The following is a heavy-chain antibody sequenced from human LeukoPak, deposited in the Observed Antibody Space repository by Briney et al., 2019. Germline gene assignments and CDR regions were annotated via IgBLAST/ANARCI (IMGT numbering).Heavy chain of an antibody. V-gene: IGHV3-33*01. Sequence: GGSLRLSCAASGFTFSSYGMHWVRQAPGKGLEWVAVIWYDGSNKYYADSVKGRFTISRDNSKNTLYLQMNSLRAEDTAVYYCARNSAMVYGDGSYYYYYYMDVWGKGTTVTVSS. CDR1: GFTFSSYG. CDR3: ARNSAMVYGDGSYYYYYYMDV. D-gene: IGHD5-18*01. J-gene: IGHJ6*03. CDR2: IWYDGSNK.